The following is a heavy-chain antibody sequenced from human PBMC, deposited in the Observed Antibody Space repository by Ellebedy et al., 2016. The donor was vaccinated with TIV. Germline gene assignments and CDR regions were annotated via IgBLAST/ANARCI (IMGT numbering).Heavy chain of an antibody. Sequence: GESLKISCAASGFTVSSNFMNWVRQAPGRGLEWVSVIYSDASTYYADSVKGRFTISRDNSKNTLYLQMNSLRAEDTAVYYCAREHPLLRYFDSWGQGTLVTVSS. CDR3: AREHPLLRYFDS. D-gene: IGHD1-26*01. J-gene: IGHJ4*02. CDR1: GFTVSSNF. V-gene: IGHV3-53*01. CDR2: IYSDAST.